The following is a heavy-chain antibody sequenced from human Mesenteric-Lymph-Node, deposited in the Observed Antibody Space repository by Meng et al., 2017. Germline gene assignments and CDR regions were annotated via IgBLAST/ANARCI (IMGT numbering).Heavy chain of an antibody. V-gene: IGHV4-34*01. CDR3: ARRTRMIFSLSAFDI. Sequence: SETLSLTCAVYGGSFSGYYWSWIRQPPGKGLEWIGEINHSGGTNYNPSLKSRVTISVDTSKNQFSLKLSSVTAADTAVYYCARRTRMIFSLSAFDIWGQGTMVTVSS. CDR1: GGSFSGYY. D-gene: IGHD2-15*01. CDR2: INHSGGT. J-gene: IGHJ3*02.